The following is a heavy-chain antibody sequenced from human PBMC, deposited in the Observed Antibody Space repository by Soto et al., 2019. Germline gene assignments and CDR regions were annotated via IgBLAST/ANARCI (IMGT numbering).Heavy chain of an antibody. V-gene: IGHV3-48*02. CDR2: ISSSSSTI. D-gene: IGHD6-13*01. Sequence: EVQLVESGGGLVQPGGSLRLSCAASGFTFSSYSMNWVRQAPGKGLEWVSYISSSSSTIYYADSVKGRFTISRDNAKNSLYLQMNSLRDEDTAVYYCARGEEYLWGAAAGTFDYWGQGTLVTVSS. CDR3: ARGEEYLWGAAAGTFDY. J-gene: IGHJ4*02. CDR1: GFTFSSYS.